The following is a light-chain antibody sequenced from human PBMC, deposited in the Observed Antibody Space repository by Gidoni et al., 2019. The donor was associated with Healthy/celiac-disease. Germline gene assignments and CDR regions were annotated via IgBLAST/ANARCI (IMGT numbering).Light chain of an antibody. V-gene: IGKV4-1*01. J-gene: IGKJ2*01. Sequence: DIVMTQSSDSLAVSLGERATINCKSSQCVLFSSNNNNYLAWYQQKPGQPPKLLIYWASTRESGVPDRFGGSGSGTDFTLTISSLQAEDVAVYYCQQYYTTPYTFGQGTKLEIK. CDR2: WAS. CDR1: QCVLFSSNNNNY. CDR3: QQYYTTPYT.